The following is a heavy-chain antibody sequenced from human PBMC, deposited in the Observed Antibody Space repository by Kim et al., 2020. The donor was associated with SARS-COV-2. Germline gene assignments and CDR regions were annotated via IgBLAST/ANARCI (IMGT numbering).Heavy chain of an antibody. CDR1: GFTFSSYA. J-gene: IGHJ6*02. D-gene: IGHD6-19*01. Sequence: GGSLRLSCAASGFTFSSYAMHWVRQAPGKGLEWVGVISYDGSNKYYADSVKGRFTISRDNSKNTLYLQMNSLRAEDTAVYYCARAEWLVLEAGGMDVWG. V-gene: IGHV3-30-3*01. CDR3: ARAEWLVLEAGGMDV. CDR2: ISYDGSNK.